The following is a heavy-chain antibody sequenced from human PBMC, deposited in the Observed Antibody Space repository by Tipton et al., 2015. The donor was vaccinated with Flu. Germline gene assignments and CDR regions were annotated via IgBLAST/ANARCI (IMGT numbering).Heavy chain of an antibody. V-gene: IGHV3-48*04. CDR1: GFTFSSYS. D-gene: IGHD5-12*01. Sequence: SLRLSCAASGFTFSSYSMNWVRQAPGKGLEWVSYISSSSSTIYYADSVKGRFTISRDNAKNSLYLQMNSLRAEDTAVYYCAVATIAPPYYYMDVWGKGTTVTVSS. CDR3: AVATIAPPYYYMDV. CDR2: ISSSSSTI. J-gene: IGHJ6*03.